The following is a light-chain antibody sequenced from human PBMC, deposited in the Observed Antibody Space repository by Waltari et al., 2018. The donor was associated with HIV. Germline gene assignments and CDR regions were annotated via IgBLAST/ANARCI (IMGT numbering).Light chain of an antibody. J-gene: IGLJ1*01. V-gene: IGLV2-14*03. Sequence: QSALTQPASVSGSPGQSITISCTGTSSDVGAYEYVSWYQQHPGKVPKLLIYDVYNRPSRMSNRFSGSKSGNTASLTISGRQAEDEAAYYCASFTSGRLNVFGTGTKVTVL. CDR2: DVY. CDR1: SSDVGAYEY. CDR3: ASFTSGRLNV.